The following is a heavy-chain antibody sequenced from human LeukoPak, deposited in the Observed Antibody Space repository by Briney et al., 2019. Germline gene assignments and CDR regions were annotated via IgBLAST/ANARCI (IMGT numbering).Heavy chain of an antibody. CDR2: IKQDGSEK. CDR1: GFTFSSYW. D-gene: IGHD4-17*01. Sequence: PGGSLRLSCAAPGFTFSSYWMSWVRQAPGKGLEWVANIKQDGSEKYYVGSVKGRFTISRDNAKNSLYLQMNSLRAEDTAVYYCARVPPYGDYRGDSQPADYWGQGTLVTVSS. CDR3: ARVPPYGDYRGDSQPADY. J-gene: IGHJ4*02. V-gene: IGHV3-7*01.